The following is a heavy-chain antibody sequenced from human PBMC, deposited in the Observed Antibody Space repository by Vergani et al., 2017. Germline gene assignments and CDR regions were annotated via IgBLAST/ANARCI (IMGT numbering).Heavy chain of an antibody. CDR2: LLPIFGTA. D-gene: IGHD6-13*01. V-gene: IGHV1-69*01. CDR1: PLSFPPSX. Sequence: QVQLVQSGAEVKNPGSSVPFSSPPSPLSFPPSXXLSLPQSPGPRLDSMGRLLPIFGTANYAQKFQGRVTITADESTSTAYMELSSLRSEDTAVYYCARALAAAANWFDPWGQGTLVTVSS. J-gene: IGHJ5*02. CDR3: ARALAAAANWFDP.